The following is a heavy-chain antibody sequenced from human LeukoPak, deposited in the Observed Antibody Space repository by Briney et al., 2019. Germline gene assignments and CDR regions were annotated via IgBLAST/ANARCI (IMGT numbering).Heavy chain of an antibody. CDR1: GGSISSYY. Sequence: SETLSLTCTVSGGSISSYYWSWIRQPPGKGLEWIGYIYYSGSTNYNPSLKSRVTISVDTSKNQFSLKLSSVTAADTAVYYCARGSRLLSPIDYWGQGTLVTVSS. D-gene: IGHD1-26*01. V-gene: IGHV4-59*01. CDR2: IYYSGST. CDR3: ARGSRLLSPIDY. J-gene: IGHJ4*02.